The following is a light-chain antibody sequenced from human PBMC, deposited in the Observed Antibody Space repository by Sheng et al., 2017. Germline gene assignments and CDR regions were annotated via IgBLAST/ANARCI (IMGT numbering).Light chain of an antibody. CDR1: SSDVGGYNY. Sequence: QSALTQPPSASGSPGQSVTISCTGTSSDVGGYNYVSWYQQHPGKAPKLMIYEVSKRPSGVPDRFSGSKSGNTASLTVSGLRAEDEADYYCATWDDSLNVWVFGGGTKLTVL. CDR3: ATWDDSLNVWV. V-gene: IGLV2-8*01. CDR2: EVS. J-gene: IGLJ3*02.